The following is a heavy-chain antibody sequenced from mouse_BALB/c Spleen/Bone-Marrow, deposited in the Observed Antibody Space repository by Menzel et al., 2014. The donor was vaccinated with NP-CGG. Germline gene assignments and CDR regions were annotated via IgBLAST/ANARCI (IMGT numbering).Heavy chain of an antibody. CDR3: ARLGYYGYFVD. J-gene: IGHJ2*01. V-gene: IGHV4-1*02. D-gene: IGHD2-3*01. Sequence: EVKLVESGGGLVQPGGSLKLSCAASGFDFRRYWMSWVRQAPGKGLEWIGEINPESSTINYTPNLKDKFIISRDNAKNTLYLQMSKVRSEDTALYYCARLGYYGYFVDWGQGTTLTVSS. CDR2: INPESSTI. CDR1: GFDFRRYW.